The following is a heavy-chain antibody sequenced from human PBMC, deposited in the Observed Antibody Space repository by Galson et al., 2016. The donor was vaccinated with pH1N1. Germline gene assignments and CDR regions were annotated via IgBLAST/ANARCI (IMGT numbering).Heavy chain of an antibody. CDR3: VRAVGRAEAH. V-gene: IGHV3-7*01. J-gene: IGHJ4*02. CDR1: GFTLSSYW. D-gene: IGHD1-26*01. CDR2: MNQDGNKK. Sequence: SLRLSCAASGFTLSSYWMSWVRQAPGKRLEWVANMNQDGNKKYYVDSVKGRFIISRDYSKNSLHLQMNGLRAEDTAMYYCVRAVGRAEAHWGQGTLVTVSS.